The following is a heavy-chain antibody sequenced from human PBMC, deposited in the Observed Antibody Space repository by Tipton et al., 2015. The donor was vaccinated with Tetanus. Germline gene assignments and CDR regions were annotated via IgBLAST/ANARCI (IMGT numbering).Heavy chain of an antibody. CDR1: GGSISSDGAY. Sequence: TLSLTCTVSGGSISSDGAYWSWIRQPPGQGLEWLGYIYQTDSTYYNPSVRSRLTLSLQRSKNQVSLKLISVTAADTAVYYCVRGRGLGAYSFGFEYWGQGALVTVSS. V-gene: IGHV4-30-2*01. CDR2: IYQTDST. CDR3: VRGRGLGAYSFGFEY. J-gene: IGHJ4*02. D-gene: IGHD5-12*01.